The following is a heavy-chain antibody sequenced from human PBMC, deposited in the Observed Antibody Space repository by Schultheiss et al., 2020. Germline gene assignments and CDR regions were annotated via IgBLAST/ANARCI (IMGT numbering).Heavy chain of an antibody. Sequence: LACTVSGGSISSGGYYWSWIRQHPGKGLEWIGYIYYSGSTYYNPSLKSRVTISVDTSKNQFSLKLSSVTAADTAVYYCARGDYYGMDVWGQGTTVTVSS. J-gene: IGHJ6*02. CDR2: IYYSGST. CDR1: GGSISSGGYY. CDR3: ARGDYYGMDV. V-gene: IGHV4-31*03.